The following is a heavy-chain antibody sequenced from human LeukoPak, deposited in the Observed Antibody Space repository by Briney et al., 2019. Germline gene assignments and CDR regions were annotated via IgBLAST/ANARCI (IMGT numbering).Heavy chain of an antibody. CDR3: ARTYTAMVTAYFDY. D-gene: IGHD5-18*01. CDR2: ISAYNGNT. Sequence: ASVTVSCTASGYTFTSYGISWVRQAPGQGLEWMGWISAYNGNTNYAQKLQGRVTMTTDTSTSTAYMELRSLRSDDTAVYYCARTYTAMVTAYFDYWGQGTLVTVSS. CDR1: GYTFTSYG. V-gene: IGHV1-18*04. J-gene: IGHJ4*02.